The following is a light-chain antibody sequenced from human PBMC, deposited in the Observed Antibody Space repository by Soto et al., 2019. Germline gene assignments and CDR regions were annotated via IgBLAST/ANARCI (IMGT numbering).Light chain of an antibody. CDR1: SSDVGGYNY. V-gene: IGLV2-14*01. CDR2: DVS. Sequence: QSVLTQPASVSGSPGQSIAISCTGTSSDVGGYNYVSWYQQHPGKAPKLMIYDVSSRPSGVSNRFSGSKSGNTPSLTISGLQAEDEADYYCSSYTTSSTEVFGTGTKVTVL. J-gene: IGLJ1*01. CDR3: SSYTTSSTEV.